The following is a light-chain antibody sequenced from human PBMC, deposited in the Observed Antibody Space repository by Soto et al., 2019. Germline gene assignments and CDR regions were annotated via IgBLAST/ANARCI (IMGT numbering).Light chain of an antibody. Sequence: HSVLTQPASVSGSPGQSITISCTGTSSDVGGYNYVSWYQQHPGKAPKLMIYEVSNRPSGVSNRFSGSKSGNTASLTISGLQAEDEADYYCSSYTSSSILGVFGGGTQLTVL. V-gene: IGLV2-14*01. CDR3: SSYTSSSILGV. CDR2: EVS. J-gene: IGLJ7*01. CDR1: SSDVGGYNY.